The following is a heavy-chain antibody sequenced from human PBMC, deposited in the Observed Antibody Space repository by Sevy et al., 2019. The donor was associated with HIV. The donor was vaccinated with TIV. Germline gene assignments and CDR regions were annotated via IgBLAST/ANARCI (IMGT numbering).Heavy chain of an antibody. V-gene: IGHV1-8*01. J-gene: IGHJ3*02. CDR3: ARGRFLEWVTSRTDAFDI. CDR1: GYTFTSYD. CDR2: MNPNSGNT. Sequence: ATVKVSCKASGYTFTSYDINWVGQATGQGLEWMGWMNPNSGNTGYAQKFQGRVTMTRNTSMSTAYMELSSLRSEDTVVYYCARGRFLEWVTSRTDAFDIWGQGTMVTVSS. D-gene: IGHD3-3*01.